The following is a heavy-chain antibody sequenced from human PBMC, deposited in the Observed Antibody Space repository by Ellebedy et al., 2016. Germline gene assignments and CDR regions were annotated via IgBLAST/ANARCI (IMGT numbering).Heavy chain of an antibody. D-gene: IGHD2/OR15-2a*01. J-gene: IGHJ4*02. CDR3: ARDPFLEGDF. V-gene: IGHV3-74*01. Sequence: HTGGSLRLSCAASGFSFRSFWMYWVRQAPGKGLQWVSRINNDGSVAVYADSVKGRFTISRDNAKNTVYLQMNSLRAEDTAVYYCARDPFLEGDFWGRGTRVTVSS. CDR2: INNDGSVA. CDR1: GFSFRSFW.